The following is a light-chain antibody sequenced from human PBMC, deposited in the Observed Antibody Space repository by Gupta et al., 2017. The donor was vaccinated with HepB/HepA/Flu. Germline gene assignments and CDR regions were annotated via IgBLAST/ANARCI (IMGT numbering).Light chain of an antibody. CDR1: ALPKQY. Sequence: ELTQPFSVSVSPGQTARIPCSGDALPKQYAYWYQQKPGQAPVLVIYKDSERPSGIPDRFSGSSSGKTVTLDISGVQAEDEADYYCQSVGISGTYVLFGGGTELTVL. J-gene: IGLJ2*01. CDR2: KDS. V-gene: IGLV3-25*03. CDR3: QSVGISGTYVL.